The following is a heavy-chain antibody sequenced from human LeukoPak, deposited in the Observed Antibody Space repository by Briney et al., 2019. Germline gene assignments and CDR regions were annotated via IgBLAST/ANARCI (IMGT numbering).Heavy chain of an antibody. J-gene: IGHJ5*02. D-gene: IGHD3-10*01. CDR1: GFTFSSYW. Sequence: GGSLRLSCVASGFTFSSYWMSWVRQAPGKGLEWVANIKQDGSEKYYVDSVKGRFTISRDNATNSLYLQMNSLRAEDTAVYYCARRITMVRGVIITAKYNWFDPWGQGTLVTVSS. V-gene: IGHV3-7*01. CDR3: ARRITMVRGVIITAKYNWFDP. CDR2: IKQDGSEK.